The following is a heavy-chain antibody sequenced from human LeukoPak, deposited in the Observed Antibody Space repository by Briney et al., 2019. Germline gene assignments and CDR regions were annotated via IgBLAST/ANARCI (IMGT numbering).Heavy chain of an antibody. J-gene: IGHJ4*02. CDR3: ARDGYGGNSGFDY. D-gene: IGHD4-23*01. V-gene: IGHV1-69*13. CDR1: GGTFSSYA. Sequence: ASVKVSCKASGGTFSSYAISWVRQAPGQGLEWMGGIIPIFGTASYAQKFQGRVTITADESTSTAYMELSSLRSEDTAVYYCARDGYGGNSGFDYWGQGTLVTVSS. CDR2: IIPIFGTA.